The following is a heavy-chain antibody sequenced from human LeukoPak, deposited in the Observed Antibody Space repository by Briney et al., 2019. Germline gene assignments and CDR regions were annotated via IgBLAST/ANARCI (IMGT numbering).Heavy chain of an antibody. CDR1: GYTFTGYY. CDR3: AREVAGYYYDSSGYVQ. V-gene: IGHV1-2*02. J-gene: IGHJ4*02. D-gene: IGHD3-22*01. CDR2: INPNSGGT. Sequence: ASVKVSCKASGYTFTGYYMHWVRQAPGQGLEWMGWINPNSGGTNYAQKFQGRVTMTRDTSISTAYMELSRLRSDDTAVYYCAREVAGYYYDSSGYVQWGQGTLVTVSS.